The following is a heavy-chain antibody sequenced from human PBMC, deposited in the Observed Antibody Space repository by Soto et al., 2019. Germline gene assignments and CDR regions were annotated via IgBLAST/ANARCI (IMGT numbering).Heavy chain of an antibody. V-gene: IGHV3-30*04. CDR1: GVTFNTYA. J-gene: IGHJ4*02. CDR2: VSYDGSNK. D-gene: IGHD2-15*01. Sequence: QVQLVQSGGGVVQPGRSLTLSCAASGVTFNTYAMHWVRQAPGKGLEWVAIVSYDGSNKYYADSVKGRFTISRDNSKNTLNLQMNSVRAEDTAVYYCAKDRGRYCGGARCYLFDSWGQGTLVTVSS. CDR3: AKDRGRYCGGARCYLFDS.